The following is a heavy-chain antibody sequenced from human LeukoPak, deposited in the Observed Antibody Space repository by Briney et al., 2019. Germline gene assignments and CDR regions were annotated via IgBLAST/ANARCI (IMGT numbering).Heavy chain of an antibody. CDR3: ARDPTSYDFWSGYYSHDAFDI. J-gene: IGHJ3*02. V-gene: IGHV3-21*01. CDR1: GFTFSSYS. Sequence: GGSLRLSCAASGFTFSSYSMTWVRQAPGKGLEWVSSISSSSSYIYYADSVKGRFTNSRDNAKNSLYLQMNSLRAEDTAVYYCARDPTSYDFWSGYYSHDAFDIWGQGTMVTVSS. D-gene: IGHD3-3*01. CDR2: ISSSSSYI.